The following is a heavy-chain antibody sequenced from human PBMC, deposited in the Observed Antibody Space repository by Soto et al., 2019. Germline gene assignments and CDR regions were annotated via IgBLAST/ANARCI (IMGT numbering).Heavy chain of an antibody. D-gene: IGHD3-10*01. CDR3: ARDFPGHYGSGSWLYFDY. CDR1: GFTFSSYE. CDR2: ISSSGSTI. V-gene: IGHV3-48*03. Sequence: EVQLVESGGGLVQPGGSLRLSCAASGFTFSSYEMNWVRQAPGKGLEWVSYISSSGSTIYYADSVKGRFTISRDNAKNSLYLQMNSLRAEDTAVYYCARDFPGHYGSGSWLYFDYWGQGSLVTVSS. J-gene: IGHJ4*02.